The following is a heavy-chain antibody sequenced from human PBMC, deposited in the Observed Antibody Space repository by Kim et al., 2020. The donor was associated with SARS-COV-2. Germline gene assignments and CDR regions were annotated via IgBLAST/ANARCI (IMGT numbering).Heavy chain of an antibody. Sequence: GGSLRLSCAASGFTVSSNYMSWVRQAPGKGLEWVSVIYSGGSTYYADSVKGRFTISRHNSKNTLYLQMNSLRAEDTAVYYCASTRWYYGSGSYQIEAFDIWGQGTMVTVSS. V-gene: IGHV3-53*04. D-gene: IGHD3-10*01. CDR2: IYSGGST. CDR1: GFTVSSNY. J-gene: IGHJ3*02. CDR3: ASTRWYYGSGSYQIEAFDI.